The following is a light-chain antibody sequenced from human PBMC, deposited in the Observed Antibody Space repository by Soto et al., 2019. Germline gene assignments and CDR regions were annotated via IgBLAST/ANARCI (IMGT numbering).Light chain of an antibody. CDR2: AAS. CDR3: QKYDSAPQT. Sequence: DIQMTQSPSSLSASVGDRVTITCRASQGISNYLAWYQQKPGKVPKLLIYAASTLQSGVPSRFSGSGFGTDFPLTISSLQPADVASYYCQKYDSAPQTFGQGTKVEIK. J-gene: IGKJ1*01. CDR1: QGISNY. V-gene: IGKV1-27*01.